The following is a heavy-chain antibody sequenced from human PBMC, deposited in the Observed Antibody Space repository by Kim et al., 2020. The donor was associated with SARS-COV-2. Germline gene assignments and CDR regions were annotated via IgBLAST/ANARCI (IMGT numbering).Heavy chain of an antibody. D-gene: IGHD3-22*01. Sequence: STPPLKGRVTISVDTSKNQFSLKLGSVTAADTAVYYCASDSSGYYYFDYWGQRILVTVSS. CDR3: ASDSSGYYYFDY. J-gene: IGHJ4*02. V-gene: IGHV4-59*12.